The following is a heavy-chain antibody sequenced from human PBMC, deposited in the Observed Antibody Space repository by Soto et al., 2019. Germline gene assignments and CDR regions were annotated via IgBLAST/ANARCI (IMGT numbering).Heavy chain of an antibody. CDR3: ARDRQGVAYYDFWSGHNYYYYGMDV. J-gene: IGHJ6*02. V-gene: IGHV6-1*01. Sequence: PSQTLSLTCAISGDSVSSNSAAWNWIRQSPSRGLEWLGRTYYRSKWYNDYAVSVKSRITINPDTSKNQFSLQLNSVTPEDTAVYYCARDRQGVAYYDFWSGHNYYYYGMDVWGQGTTVTVS. CDR1: GDSVSSNSAA. D-gene: IGHD3-3*01. CDR2: TYYRSKWYN.